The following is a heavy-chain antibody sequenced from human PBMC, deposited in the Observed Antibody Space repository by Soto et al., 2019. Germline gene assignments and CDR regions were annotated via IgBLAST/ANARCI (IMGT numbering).Heavy chain of an antibody. J-gene: IGHJ4*02. Sequence: EVQLVESGGGLVQPGGSLRLSCAASGFTFSNYWMSWVRQAPGKGLEWVAIIKVDGSEKYYVDSVKGRFTISRDNAKNALYRLMYSLRAEGTGVYYCSGVAVRGQGTLVTVSS. D-gene: IGHD6-19*01. CDR2: IKVDGSEK. CDR3: SGVAV. V-gene: IGHV3-7*05. CDR1: GFTFSNYW.